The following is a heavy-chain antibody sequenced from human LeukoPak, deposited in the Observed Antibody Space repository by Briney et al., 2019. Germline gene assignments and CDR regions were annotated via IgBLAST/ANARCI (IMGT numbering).Heavy chain of an antibody. J-gene: IGHJ6*04. CDR2: IWYDGSNK. CDR1: GFTFSSYG. D-gene: IGHD3-3*01. Sequence: GRSLRLSCAASGFTFSSYGMHWVRQAPGKGLEWVAVIWYDGSNKYYADSVKGRFTISRDNSKNTLYLQMNSLRAEDTAVYSCAKVGSLRFLEWFDVWGKGTTVTVSS. V-gene: IGHV3-33*06. CDR3: AKVGSLRFLEWFDV.